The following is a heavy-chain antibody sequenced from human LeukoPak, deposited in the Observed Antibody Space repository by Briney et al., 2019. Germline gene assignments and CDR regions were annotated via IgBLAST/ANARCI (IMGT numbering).Heavy chain of an antibody. V-gene: IGHV3-30*04. J-gene: IGHJ4*02. CDR1: GFTFSNYA. CDR3: ARDVAATGTYTDY. D-gene: IGHD6-13*01. Sequence: GRSLRLSCTASGFTFSNYAIHWVRQSPGKGLEWVAVISYDGRKEYYADCVKGRFTISRDNLKNTLYLQMNSLRAEDTAVYYCARDVAATGTYTDYWGQGTLVTVSS. CDR2: ISYDGRKE.